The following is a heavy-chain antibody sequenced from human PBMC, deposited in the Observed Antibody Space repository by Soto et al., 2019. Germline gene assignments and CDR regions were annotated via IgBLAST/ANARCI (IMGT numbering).Heavy chain of an antibody. D-gene: IGHD6-13*01. CDR3: ARSEGYSSSWYSGYYYYGMDV. V-gene: IGHV3-48*03. Sequence: GGSLRLSSAASGFTFSSYEMNWVRQAPGKGLEWISYISSSGSTIYYADSVKGRFTISRDNAKNSLYLQMNSLRAEDTAVYYCARSEGYSSSWYSGYYYYGMDVWGQGTTVTISS. J-gene: IGHJ6*02. CDR1: GFTFSSYE. CDR2: ISSSGSTI.